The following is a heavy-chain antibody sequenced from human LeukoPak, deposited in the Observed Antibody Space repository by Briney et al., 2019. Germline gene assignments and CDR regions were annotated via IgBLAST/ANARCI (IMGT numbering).Heavy chain of an antibody. Sequence: GASVKVSCKASGGTFSSYAISWVRQAPGQGLEWMGGIIPIFGTANYAQKFQGRVTITADESTSTAYMELSSLRSEDTAVYYCARDTVAGMGLDYWGQGTLVTVSS. D-gene: IGHD6-19*01. J-gene: IGHJ4*02. CDR2: IIPIFGTA. CDR3: ARDTVAGMGLDY. CDR1: GGTFSSYA. V-gene: IGHV1-69*13.